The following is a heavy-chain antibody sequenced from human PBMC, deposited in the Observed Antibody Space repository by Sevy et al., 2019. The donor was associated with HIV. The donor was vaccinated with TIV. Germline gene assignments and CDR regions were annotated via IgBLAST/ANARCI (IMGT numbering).Heavy chain of an antibody. CDR3: ARSYGSGNYYGY. CDR2: ISAYNGNT. Sequence: ASVKVSCKASGYTFISYALNWVRQAPGQGLEWMGWISAYNGNTNYAQKLQGRVTMTTDTSSSTAYMELRSLRSDDTSVYYCARSYGSGNYYGYWGQGTLVTVSS. CDR1: GYTFISYA. V-gene: IGHV1-18*01. J-gene: IGHJ4*02. D-gene: IGHD3-10*01.